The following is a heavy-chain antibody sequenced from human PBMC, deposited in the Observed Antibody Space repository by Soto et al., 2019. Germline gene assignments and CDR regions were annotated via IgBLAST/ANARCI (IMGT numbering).Heavy chain of an antibody. V-gene: IGHV3-33*01. CDR1: GFTFSDYG. J-gene: IGHJ4*02. CDR2: IWYDGSNK. CDR3: AREYYRFRSGYYIPDH. Sequence: GSLRLSCAASGFTFSDYGMHWVRQAPGKGLEWVAVIWYDGSNKYYEDSVKGRFTISRDNSKNTLFLQMNNLRVEDTAVYYCAREYYRFRSGYYIPDHWGQGTLVTVSS. D-gene: IGHD3-3*01.